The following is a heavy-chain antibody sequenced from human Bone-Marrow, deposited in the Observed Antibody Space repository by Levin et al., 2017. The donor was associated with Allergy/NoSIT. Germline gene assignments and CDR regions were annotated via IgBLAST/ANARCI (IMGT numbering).Heavy chain of an antibody. CDR2: IWYDGSNK. D-gene: IGHD6-25*01. CDR3: ARDRVPPDRLPSVKFSNWFDL. J-gene: IGHJ5*02. CDR1: GFTFSSFG. Sequence: GESLKISCAASGFTFSSFGMHWVRQAPGKGLEWVGVIWYDGSNKYYGDSVKGRFTISRDNPKNTLYLQMDSLRVEDTAVYYCARDRVPPDRLPSVKFSNWFDLWGQGTLVTVSS. V-gene: IGHV3-33*01.